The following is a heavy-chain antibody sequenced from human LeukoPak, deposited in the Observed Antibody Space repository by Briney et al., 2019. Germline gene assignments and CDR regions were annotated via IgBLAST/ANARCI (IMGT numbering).Heavy chain of an antibody. J-gene: IGHJ4*02. V-gene: IGHV3-21*01. CDR2: ISSSSSYI. Sequence: PGGSLRLSCAASGLTFSSYSMNWVRQAPGKGLEWVSSISSSSSYIYYADSVKGRFTISRDNAENSLFLQMNSLRAEDMAVYYCAREIWWENKDTWSGYFDCWGQGTLVTVSS. CDR3: AREIWWENKDTWSGYFDC. D-gene: IGHD1-26*01. CDR1: GLTFSSYS.